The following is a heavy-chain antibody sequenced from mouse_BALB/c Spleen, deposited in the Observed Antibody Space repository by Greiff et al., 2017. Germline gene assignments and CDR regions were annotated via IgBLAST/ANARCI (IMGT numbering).Heavy chain of an antibody. CDR1: GFTFSSYG. V-gene: IGHV5-6*01. Sequence: EVQLVESGGDLVKPGGSLKLSCAASGFTFSSYGMSWVRQTPDKRLEWVATISSGGSYTYYPDSVKGRFTISRANAKNTLYLQMSSLKSEDTAMYYCARQATTMTYFDYWGQGTTLTVSS. CDR3: ARQATTMTYFDY. J-gene: IGHJ2*01. CDR2: ISSGGSYT. D-gene: IGHD2-4*01.